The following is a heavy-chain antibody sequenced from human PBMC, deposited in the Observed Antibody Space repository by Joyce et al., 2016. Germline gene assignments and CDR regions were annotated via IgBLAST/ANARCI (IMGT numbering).Heavy chain of an antibody. D-gene: IGHD1-26*01. CDR1: GFTFSTYG. V-gene: IGHV3-33*01. J-gene: IGHJ6*02. CDR2: IWYEGSSK. Sequence: QVQLVASGGGVVQPGRSLRLSCAASGFTFSTYGMDGVRQAAGRGLGGVAVIWYEGSSKYYADSVKGRFTVSRDNSKNTLYLQMNSLRAEDTAVYYCARDRWWELVDYYYGMDVWGQGTTVTVSS. CDR3: ARDRWWELVDYYYGMDV.